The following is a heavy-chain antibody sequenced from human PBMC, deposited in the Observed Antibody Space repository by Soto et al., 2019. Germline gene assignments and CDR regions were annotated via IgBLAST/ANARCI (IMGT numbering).Heavy chain of an antibody. CDR1: GGSISSGDYY. D-gene: IGHD3-16*01. Sequence: SETLSLTCTVSGGSISSGDYYWSWIRQPPGKGLEWIGYIYYSGSTYYNPSLKSRVTISVDTSKNQFSLKLSSVTAADTAVYYCARFHRGGYYFDYWGQGTLVTVS. V-gene: IGHV4-30-4*01. CDR2: IYYSGST. J-gene: IGHJ4*02. CDR3: ARFHRGGYYFDY.